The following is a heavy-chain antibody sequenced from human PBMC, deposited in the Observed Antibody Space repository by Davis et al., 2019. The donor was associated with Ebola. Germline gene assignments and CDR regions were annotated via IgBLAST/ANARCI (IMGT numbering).Heavy chain of an antibody. CDR1: GYTFTSYA. D-gene: IGHD2-2*02. V-gene: IGHV1-3*01. J-gene: IGHJ4*02. CDR3: ARGGDIVVVPAAIKGFSY. CDR2: INAGNGNT. Sequence: ASVKVSCKASGYTFTSYAMHWVRQAPGQRLEWMGWINAGNGNTKYSQKFQGRVTITRDTSASTAYMELSSLRSEDTAVYYCARGGDIVVVPAAIKGFSYWGQGTLVTVSS.